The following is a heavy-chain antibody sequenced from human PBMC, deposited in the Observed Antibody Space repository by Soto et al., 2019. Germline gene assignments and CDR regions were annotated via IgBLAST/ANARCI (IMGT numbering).Heavy chain of an antibody. CDR2: INHSGST. Sequence: SETLSLTCAVYGGSFSGYYWSWIRQPPGKGLEWIGEINHSGSTYYNPSLKSRVTISVDTSKNQFSLKLSSVTAADTAVYYCARRAVAGKGYYYYYYGMDVWGQGTTVTVSS. CDR3: ARRAVAGKGYYYYYYGMDV. J-gene: IGHJ6*02. D-gene: IGHD6-19*01. V-gene: IGHV4-34*01. CDR1: GGSFSGYY.